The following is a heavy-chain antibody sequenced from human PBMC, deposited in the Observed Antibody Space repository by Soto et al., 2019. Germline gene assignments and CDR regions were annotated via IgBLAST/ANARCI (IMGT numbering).Heavy chain of an antibody. CDR2: ISDSGGGT. V-gene: IGHV3-23*01. Sequence: PGGSLRLSCAASGFSFSTYAMSWVRQAPGKGLEWVSTISDSGGGTYYADSVKGRFTISRDNSKNTVYLQMNSLRAEDTAVYYCAKDPDATVEQTGTTIDHWGPGTLVTVSS. J-gene: IGHJ4*02. CDR1: GFSFSTYA. D-gene: IGHD1-1*01. CDR3: AKDPDATVEQTGTTIDH.